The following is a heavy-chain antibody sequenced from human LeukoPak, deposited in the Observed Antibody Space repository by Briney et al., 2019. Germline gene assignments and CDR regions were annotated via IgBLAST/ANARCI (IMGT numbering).Heavy chain of an antibody. Sequence: GRSLRLSCAASGSTFSSYGMHWVRQAPGKGLEWVAVIWYDGSNKYYADSVKGRFTISRDNSKNTLYLQMNSLRAEDTAVYYCARGSDYGGNSGDYWGQGTLVTVSS. CDR3: ARGSDYGGNSGDY. J-gene: IGHJ4*02. CDR1: GSTFSSYG. V-gene: IGHV3-33*01. D-gene: IGHD4-23*01. CDR2: IWYDGSNK.